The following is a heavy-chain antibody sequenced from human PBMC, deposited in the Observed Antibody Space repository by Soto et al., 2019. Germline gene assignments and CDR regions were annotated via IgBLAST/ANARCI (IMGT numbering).Heavy chain of an antibody. CDR3: AKSVTVAATGGEY. CDR2: ISGGGTT. J-gene: IGHJ4*02. Sequence: AGGSLRLSCAASGFTFRNYAMSWVRQAPGKGLEWVSAISGGGTTYYADSVKGRFTISRDNSQNTLYLHMNSLRVEDTAVYYCAKSVTVAATGGEYWGKGTLVTVS. CDR1: GFTFRNYA. V-gene: IGHV3-23*01. D-gene: IGHD6-19*01.